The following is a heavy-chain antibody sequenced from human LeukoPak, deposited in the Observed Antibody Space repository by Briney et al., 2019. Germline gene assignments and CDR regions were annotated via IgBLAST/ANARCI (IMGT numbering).Heavy chain of an antibody. Sequence: ASVKVSCKASGGTFSSYAISWVRQAPGQGLEWMGWISAYNGNTNYAQKLQGRVTMTTDTSTSTAYMELRSLRSDDTAVYYCARDSGSYHRTNFDYWGQGTLVTVSS. CDR1: GGTFSSYA. V-gene: IGHV1-18*01. CDR3: ARDSGSYHRTNFDY. CDR2: ISAYNGNT. J-gene: IGHJ4*02. D-gene: IGHD1-26*01.